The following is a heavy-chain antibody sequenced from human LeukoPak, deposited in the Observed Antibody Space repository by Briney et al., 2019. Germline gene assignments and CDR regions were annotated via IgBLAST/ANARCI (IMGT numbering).Heavy chain of an antibody. CDR1: GNTLTEVS. J-gene: IGHJ2*01. CDR3: VAEGCSGGICYPYFDL. CDR2: FDPANGGK. Sequence: APVKVSCKVSGNTLTEVSMHWVRQAPGKGLQWIGGFDPANGGKIYAQQLQGRVTMTEDTSTDTAYMELNSLRSEDTAVYYCVAEGCSGGICYPYFDLSGRGELGSVSS. D-gene: IGHD2-15*01. V-gene: IGHV1-24*01.